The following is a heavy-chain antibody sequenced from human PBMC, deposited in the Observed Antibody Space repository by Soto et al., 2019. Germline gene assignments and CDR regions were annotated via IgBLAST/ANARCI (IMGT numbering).Heavy chain of an antibody. Sequence: QVQLVQSGAEVKKPGSSVKVSCKASGGTFSSYAISWVRQAPGQGLEWMGGIIPIFGTANYAQKFQGRVTITADESTSTAYMELSSLRSEDTAVYYCAGDRRARSDYYDSSGYDAFDIWGQGTMVTVSS. CDR2: IIPIFGTA. CDR3: AGDRRARSDYYDSSGYDAFDI. V-gene: IGHV1-69*01. D-gene: IGHD3-22*01. J-gene: IGHJ3*02. CDR1: GGTFSSYA.